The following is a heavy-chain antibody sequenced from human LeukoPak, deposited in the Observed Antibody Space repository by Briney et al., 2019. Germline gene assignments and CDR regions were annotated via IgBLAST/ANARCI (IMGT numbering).Heavy chain of an antibody. CDR1: GGTISSISSGGYY. Sequence: SETLSLTCTVSGGTISSISSGGYYWTWIRQHPGKGLEWIGYTHYTGNTSYNPSLRSRVSISVDTSKNQFTLKLSSVTAADTAVYYCARGLNWGSNWFDPWGQGTLVTVSS. CDR3: ARGLNWGSNWFDP. CDR2: THYTGNT. V-gene: IGHV4-31*03. D-gene: IGHD7-27*01. J-gene: IGHJ5*02.